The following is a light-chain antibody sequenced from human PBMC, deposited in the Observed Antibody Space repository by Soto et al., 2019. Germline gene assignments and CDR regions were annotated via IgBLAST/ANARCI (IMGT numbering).Light chain of an antibody. Sequence: QSVLTQPPSVSGAPGQRVTISCTGSSSNIGAGYDVHWYQQLPGTAPKLLIYGNNNRPSGVPDRFSGSKSGTSASLAITGLQAEDEAHYYCQSYDSSLAVVFGGGTQLTVL. J-gene: IGLJ2*01. CDR2: GNN. CDR1: SSNIGAGYD. CDR3: QSYDSSLAVV. V-gene: IGLV1-40*01.